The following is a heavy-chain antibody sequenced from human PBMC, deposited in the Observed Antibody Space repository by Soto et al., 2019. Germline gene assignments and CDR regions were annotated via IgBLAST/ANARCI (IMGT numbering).Heavy chain of an antibody. CDR3: AREVDY. CDR1: GDSISSGGYF. J-gene: IGHJ4*02. Sequence: QVQLQESGPGLVKPSQTLSLTCTVSGDSISSGGYFWSWIRQHTEKGLEWIGYIYDRGSTNYPPCLKSRSTLSLDTSKNQCPLNLSSVTAADTAVDYCAREVDYWGQGTLVTVSS. CDR2: IYDRGST. V-gene: IGHV4-31*03.